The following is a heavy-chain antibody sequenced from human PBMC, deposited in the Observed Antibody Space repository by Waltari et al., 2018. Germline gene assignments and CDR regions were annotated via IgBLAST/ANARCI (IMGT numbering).Heavy chain of an antibody. CDR2: IYTSGST. D-gene: IGHD2-8*01. CDR1: GGSISSYY. V-gene: IGHV4-4*07. Sequence: QVQLQESGPGLVKPSETLSLTCTVSGGSISSYYWRWLRQPAGKGLEWIGRIYTSGSTNYNPSLKSRVTMSVDTSKNQFSLKLSSVTAADTAVYYCARDLKVYATGFDYWGQGTLVTVSS. CDR3: ARDLKVYATGFDY. J-gene: IGHJ4*02.